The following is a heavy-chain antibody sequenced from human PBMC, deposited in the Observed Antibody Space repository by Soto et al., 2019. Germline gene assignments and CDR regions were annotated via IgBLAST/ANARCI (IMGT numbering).Heavy chain of an antibody. CDR1: GDSIRSSSYY. CDR3: ASRYAPSEFDH. CDR2: IHNNGGT. D-gene: IGHD2-2*01. Sequence: QLQLQESGPGLVRPSETLSLTCSVSGDSIRSSSYYWGWIRQSPGEGLEWIGKIHNNGGTQDNPSLRSSVTIPVDTSKNQFSLKVTSITAADTGVYYCASRYAPSEFDHWGQGSLVTVSS. J-gene: IGHJ4*02. V-gene: IGHV4-39*01.